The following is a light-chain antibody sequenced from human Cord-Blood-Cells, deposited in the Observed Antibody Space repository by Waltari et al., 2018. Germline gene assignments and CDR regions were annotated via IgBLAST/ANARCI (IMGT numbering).Light chain of an antibody. CDR2: EVS. Sequence: QSALTQPPSASGSPGQSVTISCTGTSSDVGGYNYVSWYQQNPGKAPKLMIYEVSKRPSGVPDRVSGAKSGNTASLTVSGLQAEDEADYYCSSYAGSNSYVVFGGGTKLTVL. CDR1: SSDVGGYNY. CDR3: SSYAGSNSYVV. V-gene: IGLV2-8*01. J-gene: IGLJ2*01.